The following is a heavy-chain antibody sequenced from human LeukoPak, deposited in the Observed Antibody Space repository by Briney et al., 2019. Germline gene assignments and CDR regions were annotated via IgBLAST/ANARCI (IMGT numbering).Heavy chain of an antibody. Sequence: GSLRVSCAASGFTFSSYDMHWVRQATGKGLEWVSAIGTAGDTYYPGSVKGRFTISRENAKNSLYLQMNSLRAGDTAVYYCARSLKRGYSYGDAFDIWGQGTMVTVS. CDR1: GFTFSSYD. V-gene: IGHV3-13*01. D-gene: IGHD5-18*01. CDR3: ARSLKRGYSYGDAFDI. J-gene: IGHJ3*02. CDR2: IGTAGDT.